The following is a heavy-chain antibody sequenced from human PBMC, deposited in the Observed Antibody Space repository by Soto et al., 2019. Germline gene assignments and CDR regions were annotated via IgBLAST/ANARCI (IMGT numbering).Heavy chain of an antibody. CDR1: GYTFTSYG. D-gene: IGHD2-15*01. Sequence: ASVKVSCKASGYTFTSYGISWVRQAPGQGLEWMGWISAYNGNTNYAQKLQGRVTMTTDTSTSTAYMELRSLRSDDTAVYYCARGYCSGGSCYYKTYYYYYMDVWGKGTTGTVSS. J-gene: IGHJ6*03. CDR2: ISAYNGNT. CDR3: ARGYCSGGSCYYKTYYYYYMDV. V-gene: IGHV1-18*01.